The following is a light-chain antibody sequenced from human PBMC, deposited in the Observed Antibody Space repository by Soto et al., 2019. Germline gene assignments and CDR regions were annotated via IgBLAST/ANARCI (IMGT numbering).Light chain of an antibody. Sequence: VLTQPASGSGSPGQSLTISCIGASSDVGGYNYVSWYQHHPGNAPKLIIYEVSSRPSGVSNRFSDSKSANTASLTISGLQADDEADYYCSSYTSSSSYVFGTGTKVTVL. CDR2: EVS. CDR1: SSDVGGYNY. CDR3: SSYTSSSSYV. J-gene: IGLJ1*01. V-gene: IGLV2-14*01.